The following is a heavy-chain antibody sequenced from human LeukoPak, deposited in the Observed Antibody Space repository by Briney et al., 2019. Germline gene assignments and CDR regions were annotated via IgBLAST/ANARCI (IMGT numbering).Heavy chain of an antibody. D-gene: IGHD1-26*01. J-gene: IGHJ4*02. V-gene: IGHV4-61*02. Sequence: SETLSLTCTVSGGSISSGSYYWSWIRQPAGKGLEWIGRIDSSGSTNYNPSLKSRVTISVDTSKNQFSLKLSSVTAADTAAYYCARDSPVGATATPLTYFDYWGQGTLVTVSS. CDR2: IDSSGST. CDR1: GGSISSGSYY. CDR3: ARDSPVGATATPLTYFDY.